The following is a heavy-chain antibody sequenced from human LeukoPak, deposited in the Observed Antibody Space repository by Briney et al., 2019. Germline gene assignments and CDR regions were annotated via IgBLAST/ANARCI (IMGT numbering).Heavy chain of an antibody. CDR1: GFTFSIYT. CDR3: ARERASCYFDY. J-gene: IGHJ4*02. Sequence: EGSLRLSCADSGFTFSIYTMHCFRQAPRTGLEWVAFISNNRGYINYIDSVRGRFTTSRDTSKTTLHLQMDSRRAEDTAVYYCARERASCYFDYWGQGTLVTVSS. CDR2: ISNNRGYI. V-gene: IGHV3-30*04. D-gene: IGHD2-2*01.